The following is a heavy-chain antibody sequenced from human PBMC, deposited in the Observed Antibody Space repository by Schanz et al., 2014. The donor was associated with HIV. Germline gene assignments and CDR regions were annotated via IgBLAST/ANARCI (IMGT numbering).Heavy chain of an antibody. CDR3: ARDIAAAGLYYFDY. CDR2: INPNSGST. V-gene: IGHV1-2*02. CDR1: GGTSSIYA. Sequence: QVQLVQSGAEVKTPGSSVKVACKASGGTSSIYAISWVRQAPGQGLEWMGWINPNSGSTIYAQKFQGRVTMTRDTSINTAYMELSRLRSDDTAVYYCARDIAAAGLYYFDYWGQGTLVTVSS. D-gene: IGHD6-13*01. J-gene: IGHJ4*02.